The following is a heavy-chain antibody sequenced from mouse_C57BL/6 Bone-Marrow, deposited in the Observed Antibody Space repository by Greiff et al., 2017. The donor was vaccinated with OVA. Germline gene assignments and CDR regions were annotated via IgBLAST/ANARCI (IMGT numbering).Heavy chain of an antibody. D-gene: IGHD1-1*01. CDR2: IYPGDGDT. CDR1: GYAFSSSW. CDR3: ARTGYYGSSYVSY. V-gene: IGHV1-82*01. J-gene: IGHJ2*01. Sequence: QVQLKQSGPELVKPGASVKISCKASGYAFSSSWMNWVKQRPGKGLEWIGRIYPGDGDTNYNGKFKGKATLTADKSSSTAYMQLSSLTSEDSAVYFCARTGYYGSSYVSYWGQGTTLTVSS.